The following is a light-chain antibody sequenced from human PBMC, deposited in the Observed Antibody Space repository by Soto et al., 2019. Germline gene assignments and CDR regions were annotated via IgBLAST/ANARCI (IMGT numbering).Light chain of an antibody. V-gene: IGKV1-33*01. CDR3: QQYDILPL. Sequence: DIQMTQSPSSLSASVGDRDTITCQTSQDISNYLNWYQQKPGKAPKLLIYDASNLETGVPSRFSGSGSGTEFTFTISSLQPEDFATYYWQQYDILPLFGQGTKVEIK. CDR1: QDISNY. J-gene: IGKJ2*01. CDR2: DAS.